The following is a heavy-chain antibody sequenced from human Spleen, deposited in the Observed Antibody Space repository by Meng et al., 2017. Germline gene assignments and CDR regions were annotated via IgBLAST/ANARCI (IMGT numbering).Heavy chain of an antibody. V-gene: IGHV4-39*07. CDR1: GAPISSSSYY. Sequence: QGHLQGSGPGLVKPSGTPSLTCTVSGAPISSSSYYWGWIRQPPGKGLEWIGSIYYRGNTYYNPSLKSRVTISVDTSKNQVSLNVTSTTAADTAIYYCARDVALYYGSGSYMDKWGQGTLVTVSS. CDR3: ARDVALYYGSGSYMDK. CDR2: IYYRGNT. D-gene: IGHD3-10*01. J-gene: IGHJ4*02.